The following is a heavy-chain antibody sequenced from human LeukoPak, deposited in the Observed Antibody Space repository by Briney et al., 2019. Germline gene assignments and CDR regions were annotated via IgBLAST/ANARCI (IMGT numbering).Heavy chain of an antibody. CDR2: INPSGGST. J-gene: IGHJ4*02. D-gene: IGHD6-6*01. V-gene: IGHV1-46*01. CDR1: GYTFTSYY. Sequence: ASVKVSCKASGYTFTSYYMHWVRQAPGQGLEWMGIINPSGGSTSYAQKFQGRVTMTRDTSTSTVYMELSSLRSEDTAVYYCARVSHSTIAARPLDYWGQGTLVTVSS. CDR3: ARVSHSTIAARPLDY.